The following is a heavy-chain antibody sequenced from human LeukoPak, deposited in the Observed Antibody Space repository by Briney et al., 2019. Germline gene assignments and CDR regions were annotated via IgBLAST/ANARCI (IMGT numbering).Heavy chain of an antibody. V-gene: IGHV1-2*02. Sequence: ASVKVSCKASGYTFTGYYMHWVRQAPGQGLEWMGWINPNSGGTNYAQKLQGRVTMTTDTSTSTAYMELRSLRSDDTAVYYCASQAYYDYVWGSYLPDYWGQGTLVTVSS. J-gene: IGHJ4*02. CDR3: ASQAYYDYVWGSYLPDY. CDR2: INPNSGGT. D-gene: IGHD3-16*02. CDR1: GYTFTGYY.